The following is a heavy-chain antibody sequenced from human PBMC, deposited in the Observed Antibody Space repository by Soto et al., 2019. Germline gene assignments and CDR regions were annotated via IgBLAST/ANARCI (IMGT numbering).Heavy chain of an antibody. D-gene: IGHD1-26*01. V-gene: IGHV3-23*01. Sequence: EVQLLESGGGLVQPGGSLRLSCVASGFTFSTYAMSWVRQAPGKGLEWVSTITGSGGSTFYADSVKGRFTISRDNSKSTLYLQMYSLRDEATAIYYCAKFIVGVASQFEYWGQRTLVTVSS. CDR1: GFTFSTYA. CDR2: ITGSGGST. CDR3: AKFIVGVASQFEY. J-gene: IGHJ4*02.